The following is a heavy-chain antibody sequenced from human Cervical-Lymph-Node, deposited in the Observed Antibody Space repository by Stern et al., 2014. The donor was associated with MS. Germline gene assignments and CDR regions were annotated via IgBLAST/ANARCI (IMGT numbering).Heavy chain of an antibody. CDR1: GLSLSNPRMG. D-gene: IGHD1-26*01. CDR3: ARSYSGTYLDWFDP. CDR2: IFSTDEK. V-gene: IGHV2-26*01. Sequence: QITLKESGPVLVKPTETLTLTCSVSGLSLSNPRMGLSWIRQPPGKALEWLAHIFSTDEKSYSTSLESRLTISRGTSKSQVVLTMTNMDPVDTATYYCARSYSGTYLDWFDPWGQGTLVTVSS. J-gene: IGHJ5*02.